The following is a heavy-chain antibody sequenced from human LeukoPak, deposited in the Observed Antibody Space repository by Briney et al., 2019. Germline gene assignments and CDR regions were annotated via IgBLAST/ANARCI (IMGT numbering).Heavy chain of an antibody. Sequence: GGSLRLSCAAYGFTVSSNYRSWLRQAPGKGLEWVSVIYSSGMTYYADSVKGRFTISRDNSKNTLYLHMNSLRAEDTAVYYCARDLYGVSHDYWGQGTLVTVSS. D-gene: IGHD4-17*01. CDR3: ARDLYGVSHDY. CDR2: IYSSGMT. J-gene: IGHJ4*02. V-gene: IGHV3-53*01. CDR1: GFTVSSNY.